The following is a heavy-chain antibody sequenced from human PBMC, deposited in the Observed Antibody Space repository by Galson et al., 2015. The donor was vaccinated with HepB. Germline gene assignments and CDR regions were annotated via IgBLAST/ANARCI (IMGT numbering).Heavy chain of an antibody. CDR2: ISGTGGTT. V-gene: IGHV3-23*01. CDR3: AKVGHSASWDYFDY. D-gene: IGHD2-2*01. J-gene: IGHJ4*02. CDR1: GFTVSGYA. Sequence: SLRLSCAASGFTVSGYATTWVRQAPGKGLEWVSSISGTGGTTFYADSVKGRFTISGDFPKNTVFLQMNSLRADDTAVYYCAKVGHSASWDYFDYWGQGALVTVSS.